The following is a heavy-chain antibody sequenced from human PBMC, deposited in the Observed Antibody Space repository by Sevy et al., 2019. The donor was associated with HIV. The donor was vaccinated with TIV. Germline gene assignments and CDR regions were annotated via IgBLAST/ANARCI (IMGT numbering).Heavy chain of an antibody. V-gene: IGHV3-15*07. D-gene: IGHD6-13*01. Sequence: GGSLRLSCAASGFTFSTWMNWVRQAPGKGLEWVGRIKSKTDGGTTDYAAPVKDRFTISRDDSTNTLYLQMNSLKTEDTAVYYCTAERASSWNFYYGMDVWGQGTTVTVSS. J-gene: IGHJ6*02. CDR1: GFTFSTW. CDR2: IKSKTDGGTT. CDR3: TAERASSWNFYYGMDV.